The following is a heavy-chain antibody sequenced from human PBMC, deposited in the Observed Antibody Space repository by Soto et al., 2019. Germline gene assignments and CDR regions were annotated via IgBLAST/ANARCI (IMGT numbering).Heavy chain of an antibody. CDR2: IIPIFGTA. Sequence: SVKVSCKASGGTFSSYAISWVRQAPGQGLEWMGGIIPIFGTANYAQKLQGRVTITADESTSTAYMELSSLRSEDTAVYYCARMRRLKGYCSGGSGYKFAYWVQGTLVALSA. CDR1: GGTFSSYA. J-gene: IGHJ4*02. CDR3: ARMRRLKGYCSGGSGYKFAY. D-gene: IGHD2-15*01. V-gene: IGHV1-69*13.